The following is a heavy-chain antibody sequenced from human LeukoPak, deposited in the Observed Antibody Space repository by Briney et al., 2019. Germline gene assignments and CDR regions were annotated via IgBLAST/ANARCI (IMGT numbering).Heavy chain of an antibody. Sequence: PGGSLRLSCAASGFTFSSYSMNWVRQAPGKGLEWVSSISSSSSYIYYADSVKGRFTISRDNAKNSLYLQMNSLRAEDTAVYYCAKGITGRTSVFLDYYYYYYMDVWGKGTTVTVSS. CDR3: AKGITGRTSVFLDYYYYYYMDV. V-gene: IGHV3-21*04. D-gene: IGHD2-2*01. J-gene: IGHJ6*03. CDR1: GFTFSSYS. CDR2: ISSSSSYI.